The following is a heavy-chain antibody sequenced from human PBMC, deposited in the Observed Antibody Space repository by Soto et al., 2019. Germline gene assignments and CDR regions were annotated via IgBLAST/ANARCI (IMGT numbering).Heavy chain of an antibody. V-gene: IGHV1-3*01. J-gene: IGHJ5*02. CDR2: INAGNGNT. CDR1: GYTFTSYA. D-gene: IGHD5-12*01. Sequence: GASVKVSCKASGYTFTSYAMHWVRQAPGQRLEWMGWINAGNGNTKYSQKFQGRVTITRDTSASTSYMELSSLRSEDTAVYYCARTSDIMATFGSLNWFDPWGQGTLVNVSS. CDR3: ARTSDIMATFGSLNWFDP.